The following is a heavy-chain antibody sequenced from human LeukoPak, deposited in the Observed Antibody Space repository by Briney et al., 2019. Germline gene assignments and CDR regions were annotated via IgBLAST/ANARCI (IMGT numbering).Heavy chain of an antibody. CDR1: GFTFSSYW. V-gene: IGHV3-7*01. CDR2: IKQDGSEK. D-gene: IGHD3-16*02. CDR3: ARSGGRVWGSYRYSYCDY. Sequence: PGGSLRLPCAASGFTFSSYWMSWVRQAPGKGLEWVANIKQDGSEKYYVDSVKGRFTISRDNAKNSLYLQMNSLRAEDTAVYYCARSGGRVWGSYRYSYCDYWGQGTLVTVSS. J-gene: IGHJ4*02.